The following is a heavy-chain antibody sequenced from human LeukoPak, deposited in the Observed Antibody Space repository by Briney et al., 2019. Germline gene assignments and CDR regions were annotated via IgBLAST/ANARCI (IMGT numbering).Heavy chain of an antibody. V-gene: IGHV1-18*01. CDR3: ARSALGTITAGPFNY. CDR2: ISGYQGST. J-gene: IGHJ4*02. CDR1: GYTFTNYG. Sequence: ASVEVSCKASGYTFTNYGMNWVRQAPRQGLEWMGWISGYQGSTKYAQNFQGRVTMTIDTSTSTAYMDLRSLRSDDTAIYFCARSALGTITAGPFNYWGQGTLVAVSS. D-gene: IGHD5-24*01.